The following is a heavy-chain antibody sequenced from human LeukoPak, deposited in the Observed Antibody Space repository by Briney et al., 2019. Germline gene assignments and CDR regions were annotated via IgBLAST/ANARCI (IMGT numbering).Heavy chain of an antibody. Sequence: ASVKVSCKASGYTFTGYYMHWVRQAPGQGLEWMGRINPNGGGTNYAQKFQGRVTMTSDTSISTAYMELSRLRSDDTAVYYCARERKITVFGVACDYWGQGTLVTVSS. CDR1: GYTFTGYY. CDR3: ARERKITVFGVACDY. J-gene: IGHJ4*02. CDR2: INPNGGGT. V-gene: IGHV1-2*06. D-gene: IGHD3-3*01.